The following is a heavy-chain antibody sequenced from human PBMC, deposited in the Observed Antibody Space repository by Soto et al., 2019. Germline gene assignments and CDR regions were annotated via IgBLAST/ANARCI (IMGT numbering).Heavy chain of an antibody. Sequence: EVQLVESGGGLVKPGGSLRLSCAASGFTFSNAWMSWVRQAPGKGLEWVGRIKSKTDGGTTDYAAPVKGRFTISRDDSKNTLYLQMNSLKTEDTAVYYCTTDNTWGGSGWYKWGYWGQGTLVTVSS. D-gene: IGHD6-19*01. CDR1: GFTFSNAW. J-gene: IGHJ4*02. CDR3: TTDNTWGGSGWYKWGY. V-gene: IGHV3-15*01. CDR2: IKSKTDGGTT.